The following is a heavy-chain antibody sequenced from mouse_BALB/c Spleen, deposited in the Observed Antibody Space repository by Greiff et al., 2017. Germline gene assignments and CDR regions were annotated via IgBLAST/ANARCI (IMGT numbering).Heavy chain of an antibody. Sequence: VQLKESGPGLVKPSQSLSLTCSVTGYSITSGYYWNWIRQFPGNKLEWMGYISYDGSNNYNPPLKNRISITRDTSKNQFFLKLNSVTTEDTATYYCAREGGDYDWFAYWGQGTLVTVSA. V-gene: IGHV3-6*02. CDR3: AREGGDYDWFAY. CDR2: ISYDGSN. J-gene: IGHJ3*01. D-gene: IGHD2-4*01. CDR1: GYSITSGYY.